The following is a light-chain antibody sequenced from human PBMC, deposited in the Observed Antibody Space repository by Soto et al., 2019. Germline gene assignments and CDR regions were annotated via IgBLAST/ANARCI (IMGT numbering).Light chain of an antibody. CDR1: QSVSSY. CDR2: DAS. CDR3: QQHNDWWT. J-gene: IGKJ1*01. V-gene: IGKV3-11*01. Sequence: IVLTQSPATVSWPRVEIGTRCCRASQSVSSYLAWYQQKPGQAPRLLIYDASNRATGIPARFSGSGSGTDFTLPISSLQSEDFAVYYCQQHNDWWTFGQGTKVDIK.